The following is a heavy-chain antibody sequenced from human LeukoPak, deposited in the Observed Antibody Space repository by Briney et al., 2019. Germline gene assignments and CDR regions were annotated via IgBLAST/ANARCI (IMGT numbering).Heavy chain of an antibody. V-gene: IGHV4-34*01. CDR1: GGSFSGYY. CDR3: ASPAPTAMEPYNWFDP. Sequence: SETLPLTCAVYGGSFSGYYWSWIRQPPGKGLEWIGEINHSGSTNYNPSLKSRVTISVDTSKNQFSLKLSSVTAADTAVYYCASPAPTAMEPYNWFDPWGQGTLVTVSS. D-gene: IGHD5-18*01. J-gene: IGHJ5*02. CDR2: INHSGST.